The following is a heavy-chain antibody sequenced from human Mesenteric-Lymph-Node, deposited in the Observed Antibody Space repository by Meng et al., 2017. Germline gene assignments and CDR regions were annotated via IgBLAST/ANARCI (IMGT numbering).Heavy chain of an antibody. V-gene: IGHV2-5*02. CDR1: GFYLKTIGVG. CDR3: AHRRYGDVDY. D-gene: IGHD4-17*01. J-gene: IGHJ4*02. Sequence: QITLNEFCPTLVTPTQTLTFSGFYLKTIGVGVGWIRQPPGKALEXLALIYWDDDKRYSPSLKSRLTITKDTSKNQVVLTVTNMDPVDTATYYCAHRRYGDVDYWGQGTLVTVSS. CDR2: IYWDDDK.